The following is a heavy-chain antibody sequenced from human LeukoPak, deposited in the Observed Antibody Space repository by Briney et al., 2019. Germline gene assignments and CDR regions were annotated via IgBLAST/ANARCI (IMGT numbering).Heavy chain of an antibody. CDR2: INPSGGST. D-gene: IGHD1-26*01. J-gene: IGHJ4*02. CDR3: AREGILGATFY. Sequence: ASVKVSCKASGYTFTGYYIHWVRQAPGQGLEWMGRINPSGGSTSYAQTFQGRVTMTRDTSTSTVYMDLSSLRSEDTAVYYCAREGILGATFYWGRGTLVTVSS. V-gene: IGHV1-46*01. CDR1: GYTFTGYY.